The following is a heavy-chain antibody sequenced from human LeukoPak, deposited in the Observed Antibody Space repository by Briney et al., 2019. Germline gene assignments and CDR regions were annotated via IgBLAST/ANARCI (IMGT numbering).Heavy chain of an antibody. J-gene: IGHJ4*02. CDR1: GFTFENYA. D-gene: IGHD1-26*01. Sequence: GGSLRLSCVASGFTFENYAMTWVRQAPGKGLEWVSAIRISDGYTYYADSVQGRFIISRDMSQNTVSLHMNTLTGDDAALYYCARVAGSYSIRPFDFWGQGTVVIVSS. CDR3: ARVAGSYSIRPFDF. V-gene: IGHV3-23*01. CDR2: IRISDGYT.